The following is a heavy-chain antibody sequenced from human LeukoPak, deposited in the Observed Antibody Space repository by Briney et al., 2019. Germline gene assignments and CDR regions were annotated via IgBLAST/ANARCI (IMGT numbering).Heavy chain of an antibody. V-gene: IGHV1-2*02. CDR1: GYTFATYF. CDR3: ARSTYCGSDCYFNFDC. Sequence: ASVKVSCKTSGYTFATYFMHWVRQAPGQGLEWMGYIKPNSGVTNYAQKFRGRVTMTWDTSISTAYIELSGLTPDDTAIYYCARSTYCGSDCYFNFDCWGQGTLVTVSS. J-gene: IGHJ4*02. D-gene: IGHD2-21*02. CDR2: IKPNSGVT.